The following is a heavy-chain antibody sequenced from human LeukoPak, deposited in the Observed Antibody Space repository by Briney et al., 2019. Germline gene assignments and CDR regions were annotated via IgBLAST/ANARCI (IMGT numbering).Heavy chain of an antibody. J-gene: IGHJ4*02. Sequence: EASVKVSCKASGYTFTTYNINWVRQAPGQGLEWMGWITPNSGGTNFAQKFQGRVTMTRDASISTAYMELSRLRSDDTAVYYCARDVGEYCSSTNCYASNYWGQGTLVTVSS. CDR1: GYTFTTYN. V-gene: IGHV1-2*02. CDR2: ITPNSGGT. CDR3: ARDVGEYCSSTNCYASNY. D-gene: IGHD2-2*01.